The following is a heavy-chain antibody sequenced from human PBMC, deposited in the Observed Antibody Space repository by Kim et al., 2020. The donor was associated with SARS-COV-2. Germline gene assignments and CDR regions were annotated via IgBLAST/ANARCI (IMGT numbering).Heavy chain of an antibody. CDR3: ARDGDIVAPLDY. CDR1: GFTVSNHY. J-gene: IGHJ4*02. V-gene: IGHV3-66*01. Sequence: GGSLRLSCVVSGFTVSNHYMNWVRQAPGKGLEWVATIYTSGITYYADSVKGRFTISRDNSRNTLYLQLSSLRAEDTAVYYCARDGDIVAPLDYWGQGTLV. CDR2: IYTSGIT. D-gene: IGHD5-12*01.